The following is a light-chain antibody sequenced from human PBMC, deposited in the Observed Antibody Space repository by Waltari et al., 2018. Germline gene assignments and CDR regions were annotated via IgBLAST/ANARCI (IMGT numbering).Light chain of an antibody. Sequence: DIVMTQSPDSLAVSLGERATLTCQFSPTLYRSNNRNYLAWYQQKPGQPPQMLIYWASTRESGVPDRFSGSGSGTDFTLTITSLQAEDVAVYYCQQYYNTPPTFGPGTKVDIK. CDR3: QQYYNTPPT. J-gene: IGKJ3*01. CDR2: WAS. V-gene: IGKV4-1*01. CDR1: PTLYRSNNRNY.